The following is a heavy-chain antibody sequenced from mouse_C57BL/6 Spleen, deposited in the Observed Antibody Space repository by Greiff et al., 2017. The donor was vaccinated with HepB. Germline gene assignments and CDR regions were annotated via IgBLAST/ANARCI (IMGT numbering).Heavy chain of an antibody. J-gene: IGHJ1*03. D-gene: IGHD4-1*01. Sequence: ESGPGLVKPSQSLSLTCSVTGYSITSGYYWNWIRQFPGNKLEWMGYISYDGSNNYNPSLKNRISITRDTSKNQFFLKLNSVTTEDTATYYCARTPANWDWYFDVWGTGTTVTVSS. V-gene: IGHV3-6*01. CDR1: GYSITSGYY. CDR2: ISYDGSN. CDR3: ARTPANWDWYFDV.